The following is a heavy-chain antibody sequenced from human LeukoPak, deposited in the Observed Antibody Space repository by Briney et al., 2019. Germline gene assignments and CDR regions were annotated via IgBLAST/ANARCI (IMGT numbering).Heavy chain of an antibody. J-gene: IGHJ6*02. CDR3: ARHGGRSGLYYYYGMDV. V-gene: IGHV5-51*01. Sequence: GESMKISCHGSGYXFTSYWICWVRQMPGKGLEWMGIIYPGDSDTRYSPSFQGQVTISADKSISTAYLQWSSLKASDTAMYYCARHGGRSGLYYYYGMDVWGQGTTVTVSS. CDR1: GYXFTSYW. D-gene: IGHD6-25*01. CDR2: IYPGDSDT.